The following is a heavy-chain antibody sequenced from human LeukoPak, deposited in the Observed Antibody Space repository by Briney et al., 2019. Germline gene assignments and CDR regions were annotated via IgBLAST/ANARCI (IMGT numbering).Heavy chain of an antibody. Sequence: RPGGSLRLSCAASGFTVSNNYMSWVRQAPGKGLEWVSVIYSGGSTYYADSVKGRFTISRDNSKNTLYLQMNSLRAEDTAVYYCASSALAVAGAFDYWGQGTPVTVSS. CDR3: ASSALAVAGAFDY. CDR2: IYSGGST. CDR1: GFTVSNNY. V-gene: IGHV3-66*01. D-gene: IGHD6-19*01. J-gene: IGHJ4*02.